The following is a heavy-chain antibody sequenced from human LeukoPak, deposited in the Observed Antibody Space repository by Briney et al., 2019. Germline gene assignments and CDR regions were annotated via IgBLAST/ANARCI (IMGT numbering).Heavy chain of an antibody. V-gene: IGHV5-51*01. CDR1: GYSFTSYW. CDR3: ARLVFAAATISPFSY. D-gene: IGHD6-13*01. Sequence: GESLKISCKGSGYSFTSYWIGWVRQMPGKGLEWMGIIYPGDSDTRYSPSFQGQATISANKTSSTPYLLWRSLNASHTALYYCARLVFAAATISPFSYWGPRTLVTVSS. J-gene: IGHJ4*02. CDR2: IYPGDSDT.